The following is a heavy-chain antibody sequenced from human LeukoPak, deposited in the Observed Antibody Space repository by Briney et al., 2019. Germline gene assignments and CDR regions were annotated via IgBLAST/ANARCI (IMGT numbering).Heavy chain of an antibody. D-gene: IGHD6-6*01. CDR3: ARDSISHFNFDY. CDR2: IYYSGST. V-gene: IGHV4-31*03. J-gene: IGHJ4*02. CDR1: GGSISSGGYY. Sequence: SETLSLTCTVSGGSISSGGYYWSWIRQHPGKGLEWIGYIYYSGSTYYNPSLKSRVTISVDTSKNQFSLKLSSVTAADTAVYYCARDSISHFNFDYWGQGTLVTVSS.